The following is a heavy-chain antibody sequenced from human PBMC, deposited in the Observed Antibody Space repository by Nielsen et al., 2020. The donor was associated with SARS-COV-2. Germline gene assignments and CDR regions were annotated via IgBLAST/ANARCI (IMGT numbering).Heavy chain of an antibody. J-gene: IGHJ2*01. CDR3: ARQLLNSRYFDL. Sequence: SETLSLTCAVYGGSFSGYYWSWIRQPPGKGLEWIGEINHSGSTNYNPSLKSRVTISVDTSKNQFSLKLSSVTAADTAVYYCARQLLNSRYFDLWGRGTPVTVSS. D-gene: IGHD2-2*01. V-gene: IGHV4-34*01. CDR1: GGSFSGYY. CDR2: INHSGST.